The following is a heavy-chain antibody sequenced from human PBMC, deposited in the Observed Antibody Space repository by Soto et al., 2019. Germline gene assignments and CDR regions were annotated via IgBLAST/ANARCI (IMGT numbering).Heavy chain of an antibody. Sequence: PGGSLRLSCAASGFTFSSYAMSWVRQAPGKGLEWVSPISGSGGSTYYADSVKGRFTISRDNSKNTLYLQMNSLRAEDTAVYYCAKDWHSSGWYRADYWGQGTLVTVSS. CDR3: AKDWHSSGWYRADY. J-gene: IGHJ4*02. V-gene: IGHV3-23*01. D-gene: IGHD6-19*01. CDR2: ISGSGGST. CDR1: GFTFSSYA.